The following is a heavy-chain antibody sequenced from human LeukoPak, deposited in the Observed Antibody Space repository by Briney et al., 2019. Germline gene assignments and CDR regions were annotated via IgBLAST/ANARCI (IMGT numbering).Heavy chain of an antibody. CDR2: IYSGGST. V-gene: IGHV3-53*01. Sequence: GGSLRLSCAASGFTVSSKYMSWVRQAPGKGLEWVSVIYSGGSTYYADSVKGRFTISRDNSKNALYLQMNSLRPEDTAVYYCARGCSSTSCYGFDYWGQGTLVTVSS. D-gene: IGHD2-2*01. CDR1: GFTVSSKY. CDR3: ARGCSSTSCYGFDY. J-gene: IGHJ4*02.